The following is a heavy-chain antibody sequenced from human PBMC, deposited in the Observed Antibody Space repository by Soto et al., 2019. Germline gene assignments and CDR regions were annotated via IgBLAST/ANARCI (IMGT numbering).Heavy chain of an antibody. CDR2: MNGGGSST. J-gene: IGHJ4*02. V-gene: IGHV3-23*01. Sequence: PAGSLSLSCAVSGFTFGSYAMIWVRQAPGKGLEWVSSMNGGGSSTYYAESVQGRFTISRDNTNNTLYLQKNSLRVEDTVVFYCGKKSEIAVPRYYFDLWGQGTLVTVSS. CDR3: GKKSEIAVPRYYFDL. CDR1: GFTFGSYA. D-gene: IGHD2-21*01.